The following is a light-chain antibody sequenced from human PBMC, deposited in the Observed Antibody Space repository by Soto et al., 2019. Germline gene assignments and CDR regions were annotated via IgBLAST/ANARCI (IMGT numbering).Light chain of an antibody. J-gene: IGKJ5*01. CDR3: LQDYNSPYT. V-gene: IGKV1-8*01. Sequence: AIRMTQSPSSFSASTGDRVSITCRATQDIGTYLAWYQQIPGKAPKLLIYAASTLQSGVPSRFSGSGSGTDFTLTISSLQPEDFATYYCLQDYNSPYTFGQGTRLEIK. CDR1: QDIGTY. CDR2: AAS.